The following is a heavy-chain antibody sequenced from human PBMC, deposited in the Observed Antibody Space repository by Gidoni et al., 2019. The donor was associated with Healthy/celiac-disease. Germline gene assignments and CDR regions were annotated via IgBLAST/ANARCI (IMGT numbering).Heavy chain of an antibody. CDR1: GFTFDDYT. Sequence: EVQLVASGGVVVQPGGSLRLSCAASGFTFDDYTMHWVRQAPGKGLEWVSLISWDGGSTYYADSVKGRFTISRDNSKNSLYLQMNSLRTEDTALYYCAKDGSSWYYFDYWGQGTLVTVSS. J-gene: IGHJ4*02. V-gene: IGHV3-43*01. D-gene: IGHD6-13*01. CDR2: ISWDGGST. CDR3: AKDGSSWYYFDY.